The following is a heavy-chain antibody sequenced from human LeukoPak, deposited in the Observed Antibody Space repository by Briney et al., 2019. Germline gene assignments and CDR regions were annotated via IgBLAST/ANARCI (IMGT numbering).Heavy chain of an antibody. D-gene: IGHD1-26*01. CDR3: ARVGGSWDYFDY. J-gene: IGHJ4*02. Sequence: SQTLSLTCTVSGNSISSGDNYWSWIRQPAGKGLEWIGRIYTSGSTNYNPSLKSRVTISGDTSKNQFSLKLSSVTAADTAVYYCARVGGSWDYFDYWGQGTLVTVSS. CDR2: IYTSGST. CDR1: GNSISSGDNY. V-gene: IGHV4-61*02.